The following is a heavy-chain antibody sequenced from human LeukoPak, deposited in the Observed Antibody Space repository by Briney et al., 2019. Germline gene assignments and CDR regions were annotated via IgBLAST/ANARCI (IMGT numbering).Heavy chain of an antibody. CDR1: GYTFTSYG. CDR2: ISAYNGNT. D-gene: IGHD3-10*01. CDR3: TIVLLWFGEFAGGAFDI. J-gene: IGHJ3*02. Sequence: ASVKVSCKASGYTFTSYGISWVRQAPGQGLEWMGWISAYNGNTNYAQKLQGRVTMTTDTSTSTAYMELRSLRSDDTAVYYCTIVLLWFGEFAGGAFDIWRQGTMVTVSS. V-gene: IGHV1-18*01.